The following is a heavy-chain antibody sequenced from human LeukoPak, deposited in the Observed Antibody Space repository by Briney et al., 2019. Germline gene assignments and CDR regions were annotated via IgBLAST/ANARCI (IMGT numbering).Heavy chain of an antibody. CDR2: VSYDGSNK. Sequence: PGGSLRLSCAASGFTFSSYAMHWVRQAPGKGLEWVAVVSYDGSNKYYADSVKGRFTISRDNSKNTLYLQMNSLRAEDTAVYYCARDSPVFDFWSGYRSEYYSDYWGQGTLVTVSS. V-gene: IGHV3-30-3*01. J-gene: IGHJ4*02. CDR1: GFTFSSYA. CDR3: ARDSPVFDFWSGYRSEYYSDY. D-gene: IGHD3-3*01.